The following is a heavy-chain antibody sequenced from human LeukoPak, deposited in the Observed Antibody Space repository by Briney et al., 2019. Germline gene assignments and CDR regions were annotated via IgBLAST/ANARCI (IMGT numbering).Heavy chain of an antibody. V-gene: IGHV3-30-3*01. CDR3: AGDWGVDS. Sequence: GGSLRLSCAASGFTFSIYTMVWVRQAPGKGLEWVAVTSHDGSNKYYADSVKGRFTISRDNSNNTLYLQMNSLRAEDTAVYYCAGDWGVDSWGQGTLVTVSS. CDR2: TSHDGSNK. CDR1: GFTFSIYT. J-gene: IGHJ4*02. D-gene: IGHD3-10*01.